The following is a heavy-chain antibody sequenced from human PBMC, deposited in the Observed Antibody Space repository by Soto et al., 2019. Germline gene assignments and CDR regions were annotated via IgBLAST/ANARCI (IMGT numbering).Heavy chain of an antibody. D-gene: IGHD3-10*01. CDR3: ARVWGGAFDI. Sequence: SETLSLTCTVSGDSVSSGNSYWTWIRQPPGKGLEWIGYIYYSGTTYYNPSLKSRVTMSVDTSKNQFSLKLSSVTAADTAVYYCARVWGGAFDIWGQGTMVTVSS. CDR1: GDSVSSGNSY. V-gene: IGHV4-61*01. J-gene: IGHJ3*02. CDR2: IYYSGTT.